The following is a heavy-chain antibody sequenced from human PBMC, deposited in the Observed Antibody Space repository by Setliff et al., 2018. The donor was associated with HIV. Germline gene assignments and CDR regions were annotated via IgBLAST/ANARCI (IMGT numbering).Heavy chain of an antibody. Sequence: ASVKVSCKASGYSFIHYGFSWVRQAPGQGPEWMGWISPYTGNTDYAPRLLGRVTITTDTSTSTAYLEPRSLTSDDTAVYYCARARLQGIVTAVGPRDNCLDPWGQGTRVTVSS. CDR1: GYSFIHYG. CDR3: ARARLQGIVTAVGPRDNCLDP. J-gene: IGHJ5*02. CDR2: ISPYTGNT. D-gene: IGHD1-26*01. V-gene: IGHV1-18*01.